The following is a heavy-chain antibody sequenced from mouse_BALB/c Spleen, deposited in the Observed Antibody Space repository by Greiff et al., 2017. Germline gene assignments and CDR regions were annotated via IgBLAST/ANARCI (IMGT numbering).Heavy chain of an antibody. V-gene: IGHV5-6-5*01. J-gene: IGHJ3*01. D-gene: IGHD1-1*01. CDR3: ARIRLLPFAY. Sequence: EVKLVESGGGLVKPGGSLKLSCAASGFTFSSYAMSWVRQTPEKRLEWVASISSGGSTYYPDSVKGRFTISRDNARNILYLQMSILRSEDTAMYYCARIRLLPFAYWGQGTLVTVSA. CDR2: ISSGGST. CDR1: GFTFSSYA.